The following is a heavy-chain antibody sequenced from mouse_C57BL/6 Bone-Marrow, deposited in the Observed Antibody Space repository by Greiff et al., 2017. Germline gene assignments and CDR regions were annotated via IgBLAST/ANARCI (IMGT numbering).Heavy chain of an antibody. CDR3: TRRGPKETWFAY. Sequence: QVQLQQSGAELVRPGASVTLSCKASGYTFTDYEMHWVKQTPVHGLEWIGAIDPETGGTAYNQKFKGKAILTADKSSSTAYMELRSLTSEDSAVYYCTRRGPKETWFAYWGQGTLVTVSA. V-gene: IGHV1-15*01. CDR1: GYTFTDYE. J-gene: IGHJ3*01. CDR2: IDPETGGT.